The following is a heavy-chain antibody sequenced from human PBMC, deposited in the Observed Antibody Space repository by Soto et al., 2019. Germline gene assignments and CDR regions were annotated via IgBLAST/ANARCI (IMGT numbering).Heavy chain of an antibody. Sequence: PSETLSLTXTVSGGSISSGDYYWSWIRQPPGKGLEWIGYIYYSGSTYYNPSLKSRVTISVDTSKNQFSLKLSSVTAADTAVYYCARLNYYYYGMDVWGQGTTVTVSS. J-gene: IGHJ6*02. CDR2: IYYSGST. CDR1: GGSISSGDYY. V-gene: IGHV4-30-4*01. CDR3: ARLNYYYYGMDV.